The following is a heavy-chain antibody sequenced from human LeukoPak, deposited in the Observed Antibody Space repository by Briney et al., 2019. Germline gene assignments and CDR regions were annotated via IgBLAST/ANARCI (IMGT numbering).Heavy chain of an antibody. Sequence: GGSLRLSCAASGFTFSSYSMNWVRQAPGKGLEWVAVISYDGSNKYYADSVKGRFTISRDNSKNTLYLQMNSLRAEDTSVYYCAKEAATVTTGDYWGQGTLVTVSS. J-gene: IGHJ4*02. CDR1: GFTFSSYS. CDR2: ISYDGSNK. CDR3: AKEAATVTTGDY. V-gene: IGHV3-30*18. D-gene: IGHD4-17*01.